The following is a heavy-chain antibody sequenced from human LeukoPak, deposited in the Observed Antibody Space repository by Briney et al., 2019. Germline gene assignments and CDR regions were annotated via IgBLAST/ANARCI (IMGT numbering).Heavy chain of an antibody. CDR2: IHSGGST. J-gene: IGHJ5*02. V-gene: IGHV3-66*02. Sequence: PGGSLRLSCAASGFTVNSNYMTWVRQAPGKGLGWVSVIHSGGSTFYADFVKGRFTISRDNSKNTLYLQMYSLRTDDTAVYYCASSSWSRSNWFDPWGQGTLVTVSS. CDR1: GFTVNSNY. CDR3: ASSSWSRSNWFDP. D-gene: IGHD6-13*01.